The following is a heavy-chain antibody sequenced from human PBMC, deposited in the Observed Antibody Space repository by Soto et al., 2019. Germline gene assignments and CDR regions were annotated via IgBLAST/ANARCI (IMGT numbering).Heavy chain of an antibody. CDR2: INTHSGGT. J-gene: IGHJ5*02. V-gene: IGHV1-2*02. D-gene: IGHD6-6*01. CDR3: AKDLTRQLAYWLDP. Sequence: ASVKVSCKASGFSFTGYYIHWLRQAPGQGLEWMGWINTHSGGTEYAQKFQGRVTLTRDTSIATAYLTLTSLTSDDTALYYCAKDLTRQLAYWLDPWGQGTLVTVSS. CDR1: GFSFTGYY.